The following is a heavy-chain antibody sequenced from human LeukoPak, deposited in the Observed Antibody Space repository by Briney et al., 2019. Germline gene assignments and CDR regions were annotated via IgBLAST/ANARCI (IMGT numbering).Heavy chain of an antibody. CDR2: INPIFGKA. Sequence: ASVKVSCKASGGTFSSYAIRWVRQAPGQGLEWMGGINPIFGKANYAQKFQGRVTITADESTSTAYMELSSLRSEDTAVYYCARDPDTAMGGAAFDIWGQGTMVTVSS. J-gene: IGHJ3*02. CDR1: GGTFSSYA. CDR3: ARDPDTAMGGAAFDI. D-gene: IGHD5-18*01. V-gene: IGHV1-69*01.